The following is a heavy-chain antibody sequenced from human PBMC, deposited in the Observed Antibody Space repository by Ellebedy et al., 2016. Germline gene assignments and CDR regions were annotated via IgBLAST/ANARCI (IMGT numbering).Heavy chain of an antibody. J-gene: IGHJ4*02. D-gene: IGHD4-23*01. CDR3: ARATVVTGSDY. Sequence: GESLKISXAASGFTFSDYFMNWIRQAPGKGLEWISYISRSSATIDYADSVKGRFTISRDNAKNSLYLQMNSPRAEDTAVYYCARATVVTGSDYWGQGTLVTVSS. CDR1: GFTFSDYF. V-gene: IGHV3-11*01. CDR2: ISRSSATI.